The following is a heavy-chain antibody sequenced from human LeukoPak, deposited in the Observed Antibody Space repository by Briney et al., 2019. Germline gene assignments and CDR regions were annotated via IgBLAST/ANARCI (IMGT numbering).Heavy chain of an antibody. CDR1: GVSISSSNSY. CDR3: ARQTGSGLFILP. CDR2: IYYSGNT. D-gene: IGHD3/OR15-3a*01. Sequence: SETLSLTCTVSGVSISSSNSYWGWIRQPPGRGLEWIGSIYYSGNTYYNASLKSQVSISIDTSKNQFSLRLTSVTAANTAVYYCARQTGSGLFILPGGQGTLVTVSS. V-gene: IGHV4-39*01. J-gene: IGHJ4*02.